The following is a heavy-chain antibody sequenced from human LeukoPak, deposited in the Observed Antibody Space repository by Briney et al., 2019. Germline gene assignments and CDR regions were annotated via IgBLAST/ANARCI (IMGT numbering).Heavy chain of an antibody. D-gene: IGHD3-22*01. CDR2: INWNGGST. V-gene: IGHV3-20*04. CDR1: GFTFDDYG. J-gene: IGHJ3*02. Sequence: GGSLRLSCVASGFTFDDYGMCWVRHLPRKGLGLVSVINWNGGSTGYADFVKGRFSISRDNAKNSPYLQMNSQRAEDTALYYCAREVAYYYDSSGSIGAFDIWGQGTMVTVSS. CDR3: AREVAYYYDSSGSIGAFDI.